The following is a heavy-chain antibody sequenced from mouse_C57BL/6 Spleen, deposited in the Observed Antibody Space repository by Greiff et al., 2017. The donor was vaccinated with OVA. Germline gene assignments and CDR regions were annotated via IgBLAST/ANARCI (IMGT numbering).Heavy chain of an antibody. CDR2: ISDGGSYT. J-gene: IGHJ4*01. CDR3: ARDSSGYVMDY. CDR1: GFTFSSYA. Sequence: DVLLVESGGGLVKPGGSLKLSCAASGFTFSSYAMSWVRQTPEKRLEWVATISDGGSYTYYQDNVKGRFTIARDNAKNNLYLQMSHLESEDTAMYYCARDSSGYVMDYWGQGTSVTVSS. D-gene: IGHD3-2*02. V-gene: IGHV5-4*01.